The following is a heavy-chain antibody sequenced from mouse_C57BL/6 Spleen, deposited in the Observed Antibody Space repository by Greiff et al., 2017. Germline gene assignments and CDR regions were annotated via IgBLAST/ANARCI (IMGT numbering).Heavy chain of an antibody. CDR1: GYTFTSYW. D-gene: IGHD2-14*01. Sequence: QVQLQQSGAELAKPGASVKLSCKASGYTFTSYWMHWVKQRPGQGLEWIGYINPSSGYTKYNQKFKDKATLTADTSSSTAYMQLSSLTYEDSAVYYCARRDDGCAYWGQGTLVTVSA. J-gene: IGHJ3*01. CDR2: INPSSGYT. V-gene: IGHV1-7*01. CDR3: ARRDDGCAY.